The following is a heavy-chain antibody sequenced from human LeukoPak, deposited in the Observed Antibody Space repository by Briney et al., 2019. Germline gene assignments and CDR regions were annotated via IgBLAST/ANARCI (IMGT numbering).Heavy chain of an antibody. D-gene: IGHD3-10*01. CDR3: ARHSVNYGSGTPSRKYNWFDP. Sequence: SETLSLTCTVSGGSIDSYYWSWIRQPPGKGLEWIGEINHSGSTNYNPSLKSRVTISVDTSKNQFSLKLSSVTAADTAVYYCARHSVNYGSGTPSRKYNWFDPRGQGTLVTVSS. CDR2: INHSGST. V-gene: IGHV4-34*01. CDR1: GGSIDSYY. J-gene: IGHJ5*02.